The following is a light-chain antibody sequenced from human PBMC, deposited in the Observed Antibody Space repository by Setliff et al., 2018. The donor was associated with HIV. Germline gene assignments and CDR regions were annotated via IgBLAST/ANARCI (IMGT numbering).Light chain of an antibody. CDR3: SACRPSATLVV. V-gene: IGLV2-14*01. CDR1: NSDIGGYNY. J-gene: IGLJ1*01. CDR2: QVF. Sequence: QSVLTQPASVSGSPGQSITIPCTGTNSDIGGYNYVSWYQQLPGKAPKLIIFQVFNRPSGVSNRFSGSKSGITASLTISGLQAEDEADYYCSACRPSATLVVFGTGTKVTVL.